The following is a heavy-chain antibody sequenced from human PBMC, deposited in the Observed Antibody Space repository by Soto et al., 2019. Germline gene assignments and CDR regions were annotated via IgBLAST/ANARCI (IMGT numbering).Heavy chain of an antibody. J-gene: IGHJ3*02. V-gene: IGHV3-30*18. CDR1: GFTFSSYG. CDR2: ISYDGSNK. D-gene: IGHD2-15*01. Sequence: GGSLRLSCAASGFTFSSYGMHWVRQAPGKGLEWVAVISYDGSNKYYADSVKGRFTISRDNSKNTLYLQMNSLRAEDTAVYYCAKDLYCSGGSCYRGAFDIWGQGTMVTVSS. CDR3: AKDLYCSGGSCYRGAFDI.